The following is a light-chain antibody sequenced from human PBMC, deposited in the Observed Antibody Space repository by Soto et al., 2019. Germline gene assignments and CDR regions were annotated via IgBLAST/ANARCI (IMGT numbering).Light chain of an antibody. V-gene: IGLV4-69*01. CDR3: QTWGTGIVV. CDR1: SGHSSSA. Sequence: QLVLTQSPSASGSLGASVKLTCTLSSGHSSSAIAWHQQQPEKGPRYLMKLTSDGSHIKGDGIPDRFSGSSSGAERYLTISSLQSEDEADYYCQTWGTGIVVFGGGTKLTVL. CDR2: LTSDGSH. J-gene: IGLJ2*01.